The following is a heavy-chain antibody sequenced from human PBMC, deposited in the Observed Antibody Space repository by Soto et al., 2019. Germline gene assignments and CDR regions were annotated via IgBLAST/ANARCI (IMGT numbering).Heavy chain of an antibody. CDR1: GFTFSSYK. V-gene: IGHV3-21*01. CDR3: ARGTYYFDSSGYTDFDS. CDR2: ISGTSSYI. Sequence: EVQLVESGGGLVKPGGSLRLSCAASGFTFSSYKMNWVRQAPGKGLEWVSSISGTSSYIYYADSMKGRFTISRDNAKNSLYLQMNSLRAADTAVYYCARGTYYFDSSGYTDFDSWGQGTLVTVSS. J-gene: IGHJ4*02. D-gene: IGHD3-22*01.